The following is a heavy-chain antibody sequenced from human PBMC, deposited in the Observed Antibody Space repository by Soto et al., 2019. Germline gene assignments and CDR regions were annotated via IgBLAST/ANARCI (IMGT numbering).Heavy chain of an antibody. Sequence: PSETLSLTCTVSAGSVSSGSYYWSWIRQPPGKGLEWIGHVYYSRSTNSHPSLLRRVTISLGASTNQGSLELSSVTAADTAVYYCAIELGEAPCAPEDLIANVTTVASDPW. J-gene: IGHJ5*02. D-gene: IGHD2-21*01. CDR1: AGSVSSGSYY. CDR2: VYYSRST. V-gene: IGHV4-61*01. CDR3: AIELGEAPCAPEDLIANVTTVASDP.